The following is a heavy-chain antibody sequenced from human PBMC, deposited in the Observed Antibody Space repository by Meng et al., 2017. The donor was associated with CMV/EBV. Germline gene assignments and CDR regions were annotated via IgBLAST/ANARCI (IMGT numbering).Heavy chain of an antibody. CDR3: ARHKGASSSWRGGFDY. Sequence: SETLSLTCTVSGCSISSSSYYWGWIRQPPGKGLEWIGSIYYSGSTYYNPSLKSRVTISEDTSKNQFSPKLSSVTAADTAVYYCARHKGASSSWRGGFDYWGQGTLVTVSS. CDR1: GCSISSSSYY. V-gene: IGHV4-39*01. CDR2: IYYSGST. D-gene: IGHD6-13*01. J-gene: IGHJ4*02.